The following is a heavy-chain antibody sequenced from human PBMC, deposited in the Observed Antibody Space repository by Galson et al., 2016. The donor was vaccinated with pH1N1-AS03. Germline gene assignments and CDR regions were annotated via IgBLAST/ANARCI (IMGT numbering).Heavy chain of an antibody. CDR3: ARDPDPNNIGWYYFDN. D-gene: IGHD6-19*01. CDR1: GFTFSNYW. V-gene: IGHV3-74*01. J-gene: IGHJ4*02. Sequence: SLRLSCAASGFTFSNYWMHWVRQVPGRGLMWVSGIKSGGGDTRYADSVKGRLIISRDDAKKTLYLQMNSLRAEDTALYYCARDPDPNNIGWYYFDNWGQGILVTVSS. CDR2: IKSGGGDT.